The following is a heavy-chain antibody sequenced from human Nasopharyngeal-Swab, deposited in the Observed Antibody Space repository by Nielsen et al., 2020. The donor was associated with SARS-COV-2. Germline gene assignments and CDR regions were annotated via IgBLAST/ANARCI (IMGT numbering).Heavy chain of an antibody. Sequence: GESLKISCAASGFTFSDSAIHWVRQASGKGLEWVACIRSKGNNYATAYSASVKGRFIIFRDDPTNTAYLQMNSLKTEGTAMYYCTRCGGGCYSGRDYWGQGTLVTVSS. CDR3: TRCGGGCYSGRDY. V-gene: IGHV3-73*01. CDR2: IRSKGNNYAT. J-gene: IGHJ4*02. D-gene: IGHD2-15*01. CDR1: GFTFSDSA.